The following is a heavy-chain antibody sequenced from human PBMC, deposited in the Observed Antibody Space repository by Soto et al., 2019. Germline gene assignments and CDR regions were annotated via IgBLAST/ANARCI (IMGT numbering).Heavy chain of an antibody. CDR1: GYALTELS. Sequence: ASVKVSCKVSGYALTELSMHWVRQAPGKGLKWMGSFDPEDGGTIYAQKFQGRVTMTEDTSTDTAYMELSSLRSEDTAVYYCATREGLRLLEWFASYMDVWGKGTTVTVS. CDR3: ATREGLRLLEWFASYMDV. J-gene: IGHJ6*03. CDR2: FDPEDGGT. V-gene: IGHV1-24*01. D-gene: IGHD3-3*01.